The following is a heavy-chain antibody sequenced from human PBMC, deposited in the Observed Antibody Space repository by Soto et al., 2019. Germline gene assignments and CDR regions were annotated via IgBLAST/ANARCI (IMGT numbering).Heavy chain of an antibody. CDR1: GFTFTSYA. Sequence: QVQLVESGGSVVQPGRSLRLSCEASGFTFTSYAMHWVRQAPGKGLEWVAVISYDGINEYYAASVKGRFTISRDNSKNTLFLQMSRLRVEDTAVYYCARDRLRLGELSLIGYFDYWGQGTLVTVSS. V-gene: IGHV3-30*15. CDR3: ARDRLRLGELSLIGYFDY. J-gene: IGHJ4*02. D-gene: IGHD3-16*02. CDR2: ISYDGINE.